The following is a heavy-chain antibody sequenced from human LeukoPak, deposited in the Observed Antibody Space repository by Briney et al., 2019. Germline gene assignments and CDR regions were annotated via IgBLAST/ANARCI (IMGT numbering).Heavy chain of an antibody. D-gene: IGHD3-22*01. CDR3: VRGYYYDSSGYWVRAFDI. CDR1: GGSFSGYF. V-gene: IGHV4-34*01. Sequence: SETLSLTCAVYGGSFSGYFWSWIRQPPGKGLEWIGEINNSGSTNYNPSLKSRVTISVDRSKNQFSLKLSSVTAADTAVYYCVRGYYYDSSGYWVRAFDIWGQGTMVTVSS. J-gene: IGHJ3*02. CDR2: INNSGST.